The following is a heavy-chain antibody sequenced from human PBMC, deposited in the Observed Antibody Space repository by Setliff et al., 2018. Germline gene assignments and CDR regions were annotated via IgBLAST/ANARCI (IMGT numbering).Heavy chain of an antibody. Sequence: ASVKVSCKASGYTFTSYGVSWVRQAPGQGLEWMGGTIPSFGSTNYAQKFQGRVTMTTDTSTSTAYMELRSLRSDDTAVYFCARDRVLGSTWYELIASDFWGQGSLVTVSS. CDR3: ARDRVLGSTWYELIASDF. CDR2: TIPSFGST. D-gene: IGHD6-13*01. CDR1: GYTFTSYG. J-gene: IGHJ4*02. V-gene: IGHV1-18*01.